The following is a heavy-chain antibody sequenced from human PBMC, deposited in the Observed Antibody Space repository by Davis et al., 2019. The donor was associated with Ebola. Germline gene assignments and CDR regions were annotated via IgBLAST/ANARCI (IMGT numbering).Heavy chain of an antibody. CDR3: AKDYYDSSGRYFDY. CDR1: GFTFSSYS. J-gene: IGHJ4*02. V-gene: IGHV3-48*01. CDR2: ISISSSTI. D-gene: IGHD3-22*01. Sequence: GESLKISCAASGFTFSSYSMNWVRQAPGKGLEWVSYISISSSTIYYADSVKGRFTISRDNSKNTLYLQMNSLRAEDTAVYYCAKDYYDSSGRYFDYWGQGTLVTVSS.